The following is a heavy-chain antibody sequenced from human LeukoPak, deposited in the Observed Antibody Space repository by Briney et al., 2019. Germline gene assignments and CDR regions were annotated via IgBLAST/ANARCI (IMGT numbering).Heavy chain of an antibody. CDR2: VNYSGGT. CDR1: GESFSGHY. CDR3: ARDREYGTFDY. V-gene: IGHV4-34*01. D-gene: IGHD3-10*01. Sequence: SETLSLTCAVYGESFSGHYWSWIRQPPGKGLEWIGEVNYSGGTNYNPSLKSRVTISVDTSKNQFSLKLSSVTAADTAVYYCARDREYGTFDYWGQGTLVTVSS. J-gene: IGHJ4*02.